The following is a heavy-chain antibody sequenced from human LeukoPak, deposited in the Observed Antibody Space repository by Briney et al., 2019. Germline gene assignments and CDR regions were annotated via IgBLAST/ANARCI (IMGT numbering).Heavy chain of an antibody. J-gene: IGHJ4*02. CDR2: ISYDGSNK. D-gene: IGHD3-10*01. V-gene: IGHV3-30*04. CDR1: GFTFSSYA. Sequence: GRSLRLSCAASGFTFSSYAMHWVRQAPGKGLEWVAVISYDGSNKYYADSVEGRFTISRDNSKNTLYLQMNSLRAEDTAVYYCARDFPRMVRGVMSYYFDYWGQGTLVTVSS. CDR3: ARDFPRMVRGVMSYYFDY.